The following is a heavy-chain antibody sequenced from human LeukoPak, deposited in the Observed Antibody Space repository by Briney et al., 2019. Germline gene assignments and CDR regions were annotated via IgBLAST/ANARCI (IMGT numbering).Heavy chain of an antibody. CDR2: ISPDGNNK. D-gene: IGHD6-19*01. J-gene: IGHJ6*02. Sequence: PGRSLRLSCVASGFTFRNFGMYWVRQAPGKGLEWVAVISPDGNNKYYGDSVKGRFTISRDNSQDTLYVQMTSLRAEDTAVYYCAKDPVAVAGNNYYRMDVWGQGTTVTVSS. CDR1: GFTFRNFG. CDR3: AKDPVAVAGNNYYRMDV. V-gene: IGHV3-30*18.